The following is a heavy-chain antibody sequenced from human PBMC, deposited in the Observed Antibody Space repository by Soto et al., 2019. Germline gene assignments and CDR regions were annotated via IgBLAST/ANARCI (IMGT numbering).Heavy chain of an antibody. CDR3: ARQIYDSDTGPNFQYYFDS. CDR1: WYSFAGFW. Sequence: GVPLKISCRGAWYSFAGFWITWVRQKPGKGLAWMGRIDPSDSQTYYSPSFRGHVTISATKSITTVFLQWSSLRASDTAMYYCARQIYDSDTGPNFQYYFDSWGQGTPVTVSS. CDR2: IDPSDSQT. J-gene: IGHJ4*02. V-gene: IGHV5-10-1*01. D-gene: IGHD3-22*01.